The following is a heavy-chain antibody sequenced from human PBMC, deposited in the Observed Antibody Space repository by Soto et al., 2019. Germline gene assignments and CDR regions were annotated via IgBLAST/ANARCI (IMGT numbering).Heavy chain of an antibody. CDR3: ARDGGIAGAGTVGYFDY. Sequence: LVKVSCKASGGTFSCYAISWVRQAPGPGLEWMGGIIPIFGTANFAQKFQGRGTITADESTSTAYMELSSLRSEDTGVYYCARDGGIAGAGTVGYFDYWGQGTVVTVSS. V-gene: IGHV1-69*13. D-gene: IGHD6-13*01. CDR2: IIPIFGTA. J-gene: IGHJ4*02. CDR1: GGTFSCYA.